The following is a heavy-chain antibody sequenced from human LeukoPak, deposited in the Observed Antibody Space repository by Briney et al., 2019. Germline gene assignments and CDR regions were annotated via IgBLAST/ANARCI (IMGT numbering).Heavy chain of an antibody. V-gene: IGHV3-48*02. D-gene: IGHD3-9*01. CDR1: GFTFSSYS. J-gene: IGHJ4*02. Sequence: GGSLRLSCAASGFTFSSYSMDWVRQAPGKGLEWVSYISSSSSTIYYADSVKGRFTISRDNAKNSLYLQMNSLRDEDTAVYYCAPHYDILTGSFYFDYWGQGTLVTVSS. CDR2: ISSSSSTI. CDR3: APHYDILTGSFYFDY.